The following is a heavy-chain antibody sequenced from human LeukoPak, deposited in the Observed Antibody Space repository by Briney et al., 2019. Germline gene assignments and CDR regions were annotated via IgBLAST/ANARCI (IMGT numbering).Heavy chain of an antibody. D-gene: IGHD3-10*01. Sequence: PSETLSLTCAVYGGSFSGYYWSWIRQPPGKGLEWIGEINHSGSTNYNPSLKSRVTISVDTSKNQFSLKLSSVTAADTAVYYCARRPPMVRGYNWFDPWGQGTLVTVSS. V-gene: IGHV4-34*01. CDR1: GGSFSGYY. J-gene: IGHJ5*02. CDR3: ARRPPMVRGYNWFDP. CDR2: INHSGST.